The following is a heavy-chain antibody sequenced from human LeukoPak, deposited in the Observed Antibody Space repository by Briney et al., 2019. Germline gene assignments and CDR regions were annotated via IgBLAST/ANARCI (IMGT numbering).Heavy chain of an antibody. J-gene: IGHJ6*04. CDR2: ISSSGSTI. CDR3: ARDGGSTSRPYYYGMDV. V-gene: IGHV3-48*03. D-gene: IGHD2-2*01. Sequence: GGSLRLSCAASGFTLSSYEMNWVRQAPGKGLEWVSYISSSGSTIYYADSVKGRFTISRDNAKDSLYLQMNSLRAEDTAVYYCARDGGSTSRPYYYGMDVWGKGTTVTVSS. CDR1: GFTLSSYE.